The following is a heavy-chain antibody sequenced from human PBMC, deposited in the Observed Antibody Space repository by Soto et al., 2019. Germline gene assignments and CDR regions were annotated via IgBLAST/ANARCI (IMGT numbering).Heavy chain of an antibody. CDR3: ASSGLDSSGYYPISDAFDS. Sequence: PGGSLRLSCAASGFTFSDHYMDWVRQAPGKGLEWVGRTRNKANSYTTEYAASVKGRFTISRDDSKNSLYLQMNSLKTEDTAVYYCASSGLDSSGYYPISDAFDSWGQGTMVTVSS. CDR1: GFTFSDHY. D-gene: IGHD3-22*01. CDR2: TRNKANSYTT. J-gene: IGHJ3*02. V-gene: IGHV3-72*01.